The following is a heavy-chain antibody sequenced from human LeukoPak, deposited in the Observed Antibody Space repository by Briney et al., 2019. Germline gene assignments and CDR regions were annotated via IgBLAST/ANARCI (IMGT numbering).Heavy chain of an antibody. CDR2: INHSGST. D-gene: IGHD5-18*01. Sequence: SETLSLTCAVYGGSFSGYYWSWIRQPPGKGLEWIGEINHSGSTNYNPSLKSRVTISVDTSKNQFSLKLSSVTTADTAVYYCARGGRGYSYGPPSGFDPWGQGTLVTVSS. CDR3: ARGGRGYSYGPPSGFDP. CDR1: GGSFSGYY. V-gene: IGHV4-34*01. J-gene: IGHJ5*02.